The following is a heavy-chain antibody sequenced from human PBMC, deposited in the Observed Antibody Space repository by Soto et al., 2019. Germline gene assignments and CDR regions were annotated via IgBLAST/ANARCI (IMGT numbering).Heavy chain of an antibody. CDR2: IYYSGNT. D-gene: IGHD3-16*01. J-gene: IGHJ6*02. V-gene: IGHV4-31*03. CDR3: ARADMIRTFYYGMDV. CDR1: GASIGSGDYY. Sequence: SDPLSLTGTVSGASIGSGDYYWSWIRQRPGKGLEWIGYIYYSGNTYYNPSLKSRVTISVDTSKNQFSLKLSSVTAADTAVYYCARADMIRTFYYGMDVWGQGTTVS.